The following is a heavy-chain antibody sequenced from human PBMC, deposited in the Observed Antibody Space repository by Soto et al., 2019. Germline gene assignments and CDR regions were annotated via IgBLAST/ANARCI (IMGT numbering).Heavy chain of an antibody. V-gene: IGHV1-69*13. Sequence: GASVKVSCKASGGTFSSYAISWVAQVPGQGLEWMGGNFPIFATANYAQKFQGRVTITADEFTSTPYMELSSLRSEDTPVYYCATAPAVAGIFPYYCYLIDVPGQRTTVTVSS. CDR3: ATAPAVAGIFPYYCYLIDV. CDR1: GGTFSSYA. D-gene: IGHD6-19*01. CDR2: NFPIFATA. J-gene: IGHJ6*02.